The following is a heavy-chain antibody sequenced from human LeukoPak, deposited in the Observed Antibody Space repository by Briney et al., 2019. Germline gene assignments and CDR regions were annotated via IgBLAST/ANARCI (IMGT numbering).Heavy chain of an antibody. CDR3: AKSGDGNWFET. CDR2: ISGYNGDA. J-gene: IGHJ5*02. D-gene: IGHD2-21*01. CDR1: GYTFTAFG. V-gene: IGHV1-18*01. Sequence: ASVKVSCKASGYTFTAFGIGWVRQAPGQGLEWMGWISGYNGDATYAQKVQGRVTLSTDTPTSTVYMELRSLRSDDTAVYYCAKSGDGNWFETWGQGTLVSVSP.